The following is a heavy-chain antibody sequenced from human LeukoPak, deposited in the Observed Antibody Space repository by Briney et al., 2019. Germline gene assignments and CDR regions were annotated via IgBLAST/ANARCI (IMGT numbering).Heavy chain of an antibody. J-gene: IGHJ5*02. V-gene: IGHV1-2*02. CDR3: ARDNSVGDIAWWFDP. CDR1: GYTFTGYY. Sequence: GASVKVSCKASGYTFTGYYMHWVRQAPGQGLEWMGWINHNSGGTNYAQKFQGRVTMTRDTSISTAYMELSRLRSEDTAVYYCARDNSVGDIAWWFDPWGQGTLVTVSS. CDR2: INHNSGGT. D-gene: IGHD3-16*02.